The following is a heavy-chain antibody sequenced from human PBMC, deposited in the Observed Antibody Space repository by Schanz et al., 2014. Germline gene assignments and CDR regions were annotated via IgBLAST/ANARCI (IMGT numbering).Heavy chain of an antibody. CDR2: IKKDGSEK. D-gene: IGHD3-3*01. CDR3: VRDSFFAFDY. J-gene: IGHJ4*02. Sequence: EVQLLESGGGLVQPGGSLRLSCAASGFTFSIYAMHWVRQAPGKGLEWVANIKKDGSEKYYVDSVKGRFTISRDNAKNSLFLQMNSLRPEDTAVYYCVRDSFFAFDYWGQGTLVTVSS. V-gene: IGHV3-7*01. CDR1: GFTFSIYA.